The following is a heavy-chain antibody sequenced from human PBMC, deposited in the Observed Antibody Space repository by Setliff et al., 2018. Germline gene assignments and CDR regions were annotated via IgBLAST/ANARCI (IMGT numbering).Heavy chain of an antibody. J-gene: IGHJ3*02. CDR1: GFTFSTYG. CDR3: ARDPNGDYIGTFDM. Sequence: GGSLRLSCAASGFTFSTYGMTWVRQTPGKGLEWVSSIRGSGESTFYLDSVKGRFTISRDNSKNTLYLQMSSLRAEDTAVYYCARDPNGDYIGTFDMWGQGTMVTVSS. CDR2: IRGSGEST. D-gene: IGHD4-17*01. V-gene: IGHV3-23*01.